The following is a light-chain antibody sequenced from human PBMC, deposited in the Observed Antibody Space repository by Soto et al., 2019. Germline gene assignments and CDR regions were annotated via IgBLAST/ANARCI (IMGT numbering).Light chain of an antibody. CDR2: SNN. Sequence: SLLSHPPSVSVTPWHRVTLPYSASSSNNGSKYVYWYQQIPGTAPKLLIYSNNPRPSGVPNLFSGSTSGTSASLAISVLRSEDEADYYGAAWDDSLSGPVVFGTGTEVTV. CDR1: SSNNGSKY. V-gene: IGLV1-47*01. J-gene: IGLJ1*01. CDR3: AAWDDSLSGPVV.